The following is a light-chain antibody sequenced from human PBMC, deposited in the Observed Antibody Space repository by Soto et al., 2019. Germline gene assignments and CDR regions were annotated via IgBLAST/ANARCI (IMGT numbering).Light chain of an antibody. CDR3: CSYAGGTSVV. Sequence: QSVLTQPASVSGSPGQSITISCTGTSSDVGSYNLVSWYQQHPGKAPKLMIYEDIERPSGVSNRFSGSKSGNTASLTISGLQTEDEADYYCCSYAGGTSVVFGGGTKLTAL. V-gene: IGLV2-23*01. CDR1: SSDVGSYNL. CDR2: EDI. J-gene: IGLJ2*01.